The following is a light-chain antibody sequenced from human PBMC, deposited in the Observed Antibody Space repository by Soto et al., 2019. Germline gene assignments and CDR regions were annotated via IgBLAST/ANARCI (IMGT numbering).Light chain of an antibody. V-gene: IGLV1-47*01. J-gene: IGLJ2*01. CDR1: TSNIGSNY. CDR2: MNN. Sequence: QSVLTQPTSASGTPGQRVTISCSGSTSNIGSNYVYWYQQLPGTAPKLLIYMNNQRPSGVPDRFSGSKSGTSASLAISGLRSEDEADYYCAAWDDSLSGRVFGGGTQLTVL. CDR3: AAWDDSLSGRV.